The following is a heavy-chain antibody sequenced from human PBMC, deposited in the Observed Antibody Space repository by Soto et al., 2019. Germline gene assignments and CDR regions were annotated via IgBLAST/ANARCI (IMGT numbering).Heavy chain of an antibody. D-gene: IGHD6-19*01. J-gene: IGHJ5*02. CDR3: ARGGQWPPTRHFDP. CDR1: GYTFSTNA. V-gene: IGHV1-3*01. CDR2: INGGNGYT. Sequence: ASGQVCAEASGYTFSTNAIHWVHQAHGQELEWMGWINGGNGYTKYSQNFQDTVTLTRDTSASTAYMELSSLRAEDPAVDYCARGGQWPPTRHFDPWGYGTLVTVSS.